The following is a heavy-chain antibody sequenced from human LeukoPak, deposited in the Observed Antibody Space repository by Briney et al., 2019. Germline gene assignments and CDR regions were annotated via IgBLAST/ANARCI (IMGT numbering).Heavy chain of an antibody. CDR3: ASSRRYSSSWYGYYYMDV. Sequence: PSETLSLTCAVYGGSFSGYYWSWIRQPPGKGLEWIGEINHSGSTNYNPSLKSRVTISVDTSKNQFSLKLSSVTAADTAVYYCASSRRYSSSWYGYYYMDVWGKGTTVTVSS. CDR1: GGSFSGYY. D-gene: IGHD6-13*01. J-gene: IGHJ6*03. CDR2: INHSGST. V-gene: IGHV4-34*01.